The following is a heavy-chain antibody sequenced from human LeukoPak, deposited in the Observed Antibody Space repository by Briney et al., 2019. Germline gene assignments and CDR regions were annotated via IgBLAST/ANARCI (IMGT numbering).Heavy chain of an antibody. J-gene: IGHJ6*04. V-gene: IGHV3-72*01. Sequence: GGSLRLSCEASGFTFSDHYMDWVRQAPGKGLEWVGRTRNKANSYTTEYAASVKGRFTISRDDSKNSLYLQMNSLKTEDTAVYYCAREGCSSTSCYDNGMDVWGKGTTVTVSS. CDR1: GFTFSDHY. D-gene: IGHD2-2*01. CDR2: TRNKANSYTT. CDR3: AREGCSSTSCYDNGMDV.